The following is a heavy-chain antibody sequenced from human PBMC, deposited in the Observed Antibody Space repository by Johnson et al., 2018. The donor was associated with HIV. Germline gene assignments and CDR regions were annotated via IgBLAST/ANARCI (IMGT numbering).Heavy chain of an antibody. Sequence: VQLVESGGGLVQPGRSLRLSCAASGFTFADYAMHWVRQAPGQGLEWVSGINWNGGSTGYADSVKGRFIISRDNAKNSLYLQMNSLRAEDTALYYCARAYSGSYINDAFDIWGRGTMVTVSS. J-gene: IGHJ3*02. CDR1: GFTFADYA. V-gene: IGHV3-9*01. D-gene: IGHD1-26*01. CDR3: ARAYSGSYINDAFDI. CDR2: INWNGGST.